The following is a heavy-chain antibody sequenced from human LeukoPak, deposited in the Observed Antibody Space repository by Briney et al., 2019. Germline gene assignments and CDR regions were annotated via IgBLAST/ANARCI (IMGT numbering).Heavy chain of an antibody. J-gene: IGHJ5*02. Sequence: SETLSLTCTVSGGSIGSNTYYWGWIRQPPGKGLEWIGYIYHSGSTYYNPSLKSRVTISVDTSKNQFSLKLSSVTAADTAVYYCARGHGDILTGRGAWFDPWGQGTLVTVSS. CDR3: ARGHGDILTGRGAWFDP. CDR1: GGSIGSNTYY. D-gene: IGHD3-9*01. V-gene: IGHV4-39*07. CDR2: IYHSGST.